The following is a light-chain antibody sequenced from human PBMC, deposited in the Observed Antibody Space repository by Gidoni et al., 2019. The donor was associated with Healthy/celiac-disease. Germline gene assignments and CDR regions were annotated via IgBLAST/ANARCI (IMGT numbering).Light chain of an antibody. CDR1: QRVSSSY. Sequence: EIVLTQSPGTLSLSPGERATLSCRASQRVSSSYLAWYQQKPGQAPRLLIYGASSRATGIPDRFSCSGSGTDFTLTISRLEPEDFAVYYCQQYGSSPYTFGQGTKLEIK. CDR2: GAS. J-gene: IGKJ2*01. CDR3: QQYGSSPYT. V-gene: IGKV3-20*01.